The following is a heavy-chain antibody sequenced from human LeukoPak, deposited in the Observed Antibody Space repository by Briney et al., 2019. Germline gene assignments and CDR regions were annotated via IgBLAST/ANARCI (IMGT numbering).Heavy chain of an antibody. CDR3: ARDAFMSPLPLGGAFNI. V-gene: IGHV3-23*01. Sequence: GGSLRLSCAASGFTFSSYGISRVRQAPGKELEWVAAISGSGFNTYYADSVKGRFTISRDNSKNTVYLHMVSLRAEDTALFYCARDAFMSPLPLGGAFNIWGQGTRATVSS. J-gene: IGHJ3*02. D-gene: IGHD2-15*01. CDR2: ISGSGFNT. CDR1: GFTFSSYG.